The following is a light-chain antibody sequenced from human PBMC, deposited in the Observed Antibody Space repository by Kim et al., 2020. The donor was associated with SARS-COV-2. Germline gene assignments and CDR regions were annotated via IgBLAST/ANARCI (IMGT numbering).Light chain of an antibody. CDR3: QSYDRSNQV. CDR2: EDN. Sequence: NFMLTQPHSVSESPGKTVTISCTRSSGSIASNYVQWYQQRPGSAPTTVIYEDNQRPSGVPDRFSGSIDGSSNSASLTISGLKTEDEADYNCQSYDRSNQVFGGGTQLTVL. CDR1: SGSIASNY. J-gene: IGLJ3*02. V-gene: IGLV6-57*04.